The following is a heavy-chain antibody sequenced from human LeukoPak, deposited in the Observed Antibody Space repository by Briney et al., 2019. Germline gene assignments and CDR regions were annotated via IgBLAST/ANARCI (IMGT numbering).Heavy chain of an antibody. J-gene: IGHJ4*02. CDR1: GFTFSNYA. V-gene: IGHV3-23*01. CDR3: AKTLSYGSGWVY. D-gene: IGHD6-19*01. Sequence: GGSLRLSCAASGFTFSNYAMTWVRQAPGKGLEWVSAISGSGGSTYYADSVKARFSISRDNSKSTVYLQMNSLRAEDTAVYYCAKTLSYGSGWVYWGQGTLVTVSS. CDR2: ISGSGGST.